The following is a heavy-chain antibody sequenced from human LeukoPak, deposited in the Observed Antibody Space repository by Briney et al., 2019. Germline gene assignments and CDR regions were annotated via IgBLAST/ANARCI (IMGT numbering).Heavy chain of an antibody. CDR1: GFTFNNHS. J-gene: IGHJ4*02. Sequence: NPGGSLRLSCASSGFTFNNHSMNWVRQGPGKRLEWVSSISYSGKYIYYADSVRGRFTISRDNAKNTLYLQMNSLRAEDTAVYYCAKGGIADNWNDEPDFDYWGQGTLVTVSS. CDR3: AKGGIADNWNDEPDFDY. CDR2: ISYSGKYI. D-gene: IGHD1-1*01. V-gene: IGHV3-21*04.